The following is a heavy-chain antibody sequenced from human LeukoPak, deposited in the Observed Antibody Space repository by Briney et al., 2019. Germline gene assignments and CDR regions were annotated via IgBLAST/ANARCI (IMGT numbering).Heavy chain of an antibody. CDR3: AAMVRGDPDAFDI. J-gene: IGHJ3*02. D-gene: IGHD3-10*01. V-gene: IGHV3-23*01. Sequence: PGGSLRLSCAASGFTFSSYAMSWVRQAPGKGLEWVSAISGSGGSTYYADSVKGRFTISRDNSKNTLYLQMNSLRAEDTAVYYCAAMVRGDPDAFDIWGQGTMVTVSS. CDR1: GFTFSSYA. CDR2: ISGSGGST.